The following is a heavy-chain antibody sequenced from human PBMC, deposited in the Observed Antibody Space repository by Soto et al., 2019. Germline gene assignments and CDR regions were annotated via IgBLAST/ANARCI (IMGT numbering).Heavy chain of an antibody. D-gene: IGHD3-16*01. Sequence: QVHLVESGGGVVQPGRSLRLSCEDSGFTFSTYQMYWVRQAPGKGLEWVAVISYDGSNEYYADSVKGRFTISRDNSKNTLYLQMNSLRVEDTAVYYCARVALRIFITLGGPLYWGQGIMVTVSS. CDR3: ARVALRIFITLGGPLY. V-gene: IGHV3-30*03. CDR2: ISYDGSNE. CDR1: GFTFSTYQ. J-gene: IGHJ4*02.